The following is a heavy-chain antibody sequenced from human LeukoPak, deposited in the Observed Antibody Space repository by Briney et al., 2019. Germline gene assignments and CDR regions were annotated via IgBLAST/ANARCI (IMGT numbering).Heavy chain of an antibody. D-gene: IGHD3-3*01. CDR2: INPNSGGT. CDR3: ARDFSDYDFWSGYPTEDDAFDI. J-gene: IGHJ3*02. V-gene: IGHV1-2*02. Sequence: ASVTVSCTASGYTFTGYYMHWVRQAPGQGLEWMGWINPNSGGTNYAQKFQGRVTMTRDTSISTAYMELSRLRSDDTAVYYCARDFSDYDFWSGYPTEDDAFDIWGQGTMVTVSS. CDR1: GYTFTGYY.